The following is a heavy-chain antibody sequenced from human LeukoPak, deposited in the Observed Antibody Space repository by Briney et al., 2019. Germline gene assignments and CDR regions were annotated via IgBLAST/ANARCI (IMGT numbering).Heavy chain of an antibody. CDR1: DYSITTGGDY. CDR3: ARLLVGTRAFDI. Sequence: NPSETLSLTCTVSDYSITTGGDYWGWIRQSPVKGLEWIGSVYHSGSAYPSPSLKSRVTLSVDTPKNQFSLKLSSVTAADTAMYYCARLLVGTRAFDIWGQGTMVTVSS. J-gene: IGHJ3*02. CDR2: VYHSGSA. V-gene: IGHV4-39*01. D-gene: IGHD1-26*01.